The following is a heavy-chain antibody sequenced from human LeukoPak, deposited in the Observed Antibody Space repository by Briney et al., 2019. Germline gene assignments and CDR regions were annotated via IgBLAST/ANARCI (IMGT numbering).Heavy chain of an antibody. V-gene: IGHV4-38-2*02. Sequence: PSETLSLTCTVSGCSISSGYYWGWIRQPPGKGLEWIGSIYHSGSTYYNPSLKSRVTISVDTSKNQFSLKLSSVTAADTAVYYCARPSYDGYNDYWGQGTLVTVSS. D-gene: IGHD5-24*01. J-gene: IGHJ4*02. CDR1: GCSISSGYY. CDR2: IYHSGST. CDR3: ARPSYDGYNDY.